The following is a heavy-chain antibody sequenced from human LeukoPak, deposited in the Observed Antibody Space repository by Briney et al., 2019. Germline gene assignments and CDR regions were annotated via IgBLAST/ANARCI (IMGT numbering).Heavy chain of an antibody. D-gene: IGHD6-13*01. CDR3: ANGAAAGTPTIGDY. J-gene: IGHJ4*02. CDR2: ISGSGENT. Sequence: GGSLRLSCSASGFTFFNYGMSWVRQAPGKGLKWVSVISGSGENTYYADSVKGRFTISRDNFKNTLYLQMNSLRAEDTAVYYCANGAAAGTPTIGDYWGQGTLVTVSS. CDR1: GFTFFNYG. V-gene: IGHV3-23*01.